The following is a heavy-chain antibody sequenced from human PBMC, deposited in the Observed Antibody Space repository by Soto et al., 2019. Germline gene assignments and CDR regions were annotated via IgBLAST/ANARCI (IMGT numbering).Heavy chain of an antibody. Sequence: EVQVLESGGGLVQPGGSLRLSCAASGFNISTYAMTWVRQAPGKGLAWVSGFSGSGTNTYHADFVEGRFTTSRDISKNMVYLQRNSLRDEDTAVYYCARGDSYYDSSVSRLSRFDDWGQGTLVIVSS. CDR1: GFNISTYA. V-gene: IGHV3-23*01. J-gene: IGHJ4*02. D-gene: IGHD3-22*01. CDR2: FSGSGTNT. CDR3: ARGDSYYDSSVSRLSRFDD.